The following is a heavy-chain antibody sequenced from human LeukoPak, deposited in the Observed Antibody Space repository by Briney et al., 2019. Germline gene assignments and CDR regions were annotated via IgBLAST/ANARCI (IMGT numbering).Heavy chain of an antibody. J-gene: IGHJ4*02. CDR3: ARGRYGAYDY. D-gene: IGHD1-1*01. CDR1: AGSFSGYY. Sequence: SETLSLTSAVDAGSFSGYYWSWIRQPPGKGLEWIGEINHSGSTNYNPSLKSRVTISVDTSKNQFSLKLSSVTAADTAVYYCARGRYGAYDYWGQGTLVTVSS. V-gene: IGHV4-34*01. CDR2: INHSGST.